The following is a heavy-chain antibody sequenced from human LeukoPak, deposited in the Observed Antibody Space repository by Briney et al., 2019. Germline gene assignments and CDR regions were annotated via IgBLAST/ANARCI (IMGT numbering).Heavy chain of an antibody. CDR1: GFTFSSYA. J-gene: IGHJ4*02. CDR3: AKGAVAGQPNDY. V-gene: IGHV3-23*01. D-gene: IGHD6-19*01. Sequence: GGSLRLSCAASGFTFSSYAMSWVRQAPGKGLEWVSAICGSGGSTYYADSVKGRFTISRDNSKNTLYLQMSSMRAETTAVYYCAKGAVAGQPNDYWGQGTLVTVSS. CDR2: ICGSGGST.